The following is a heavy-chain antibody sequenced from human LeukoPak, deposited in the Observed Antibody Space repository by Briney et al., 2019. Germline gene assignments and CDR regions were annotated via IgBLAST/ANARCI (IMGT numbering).Heavy chain of an antibody. CDR2: IKQDGSEK. CDR1: GFTFSSYW. CDR3: ARVNRMVPGYCSGGTCPGDY. V-gene: IGHV3-7*01. D-gene: IGHD2-15*01. Sequence: TGGSLRLSCAASGFTFSSYWMSWVRQAPGKGLEWVANIKQDGSEKYYVDSVKGRFTIFRDNAKNSLYLQMNSLRAEDTAVYYCARVNRMVPGYCSGGTCPGDYWGQGTLVTVSS. J-gene: IGHJ4*02.